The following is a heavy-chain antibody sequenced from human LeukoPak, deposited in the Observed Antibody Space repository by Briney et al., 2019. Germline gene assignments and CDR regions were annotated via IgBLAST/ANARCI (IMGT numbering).Heavy chain of an antibody. V-gene: IGHV4-34*01. J-gene: IGHJ4*02. CDR3: ARARPFGSARGVIY. CDR1: GGSFSGYY. Sequence: SETLSLTCAVYGGSFSGYYWSWIRQPPGKGLEWIGEINHSGSTNYNPSLKSRVTISVDTSKNQFSLKLSSVTAADTAVYYCARARPFGSARGVIYWGQGTLVTVSS. D-gene: IGHD3-10*01. CDR2: INHSGST.